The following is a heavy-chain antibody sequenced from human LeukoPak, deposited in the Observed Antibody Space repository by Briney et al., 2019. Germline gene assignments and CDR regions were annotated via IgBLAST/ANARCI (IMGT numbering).Heavy chain of an antibody. V-gene: IGHV1-18*04. Sequence: ASVKVSCKASGYTFTSYGISWVRQAPGQGLEWMGRISAYNGNTNYAQKLQGRVTMTTDTSTSTAYMELRSLRSDDTAVYYCARDKNPLYYDILTGYHPDAFDIWGQGTMVTVSS. CDR3: ARDKNPLYYDILTGYHPDAFDI. J-gene: IGHJ3*02. CDR2: ISAYNGNT. D-gene: IGHD3-9*01. CDR1: GYTFTSYG.